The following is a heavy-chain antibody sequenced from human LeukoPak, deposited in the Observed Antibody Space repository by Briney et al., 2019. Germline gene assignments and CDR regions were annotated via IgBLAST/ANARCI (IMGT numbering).Heavy chain of an antibody. J-gene: IGHJ5*02. V-gene: IGHV3-11*01. Sequence: GGSLRLSCAASGFTFSDYYMSWIRQAPGKGLEWVSYISSSGSTIYYADSAKGRFTISRDNAKNSLYLQMNSLRAEDTAVYYCARGMTTEKYNWFDPWGQGTLVTVSS. CDR1: GFTFSDYY. CDR2: ISSSGSTI. D-gene: IGHD4-11*01. CDR3: ARGMTTEKYNWFDP.